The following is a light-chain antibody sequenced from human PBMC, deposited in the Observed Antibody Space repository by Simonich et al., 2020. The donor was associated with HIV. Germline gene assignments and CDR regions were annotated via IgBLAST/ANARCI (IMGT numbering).Light chain of an antibody. Sequence: EIVLTQSPATLSLFPGDRATLPCWANQSVSNYLAWYQQKPGLAPRLLINGASSSNTGIPDRFSGSGSGTDFTLTISRLEPEDFAVYYCQQFGNSPPSITFGQGTRLEIK. J-gene: IGKJ5*01. CDR3: QQFGNSPPSIT. V-gene: IGKV3D-20*01. CDR2: GAS. CDR1: QSVSNY.